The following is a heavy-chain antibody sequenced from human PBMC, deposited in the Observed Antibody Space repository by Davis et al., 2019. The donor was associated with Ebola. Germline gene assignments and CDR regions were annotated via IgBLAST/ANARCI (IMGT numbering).Heavy chain of an antibody. D-gene: IGHD2-2*01. CDR1: GFTFSDYA. Sequence: GESLKISCAASGFTFSDYAMSWVRQAPGQGLEWLSYISTGGVTVYYADSVKGRFTISRDNSKNTLYLQMNGLRVEDTAIYYCAKDTSNIWFDMWGQGTMVTVSS. J-gene: IGHJ3*02. CDR3: AKDTSNIWFDM. V-gene: IGHV3-23*01. CDR2: ISTGGVTV.